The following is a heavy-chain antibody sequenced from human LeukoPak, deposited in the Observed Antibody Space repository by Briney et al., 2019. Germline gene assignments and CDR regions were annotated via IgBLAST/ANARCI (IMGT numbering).Heavy chain of an antibody. CDR3: ARDEQQLVGY. CDR2: ISGSGGST. D-gene: IGHD6-13*01. J-gene: IGHJ4*02. CDR1: GFTVSSNE. Sequence: PGGSLRLSCAASGFTVSSNEMSWVRQAPGKGLEWVSAISGSGGSTYYADSVKGRFTISRDNSKNTLYLQMNSLRAEDTAVYYCARDEQQLVGYWGQGTLVTVSS. V-gene: IGHV3-23*01.